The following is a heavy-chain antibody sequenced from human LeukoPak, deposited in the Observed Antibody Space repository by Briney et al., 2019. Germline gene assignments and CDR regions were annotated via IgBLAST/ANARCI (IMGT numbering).Heavy chain of an antibody. J-gene: IGHJ5*02. V-gene: IGHV4-39*07. D-gene: IGHD3-22*01. CDR1: GGSISSGTYY. CDR3: VRGGDSSGYEGRFDP. Sequence: SETLSLTCTASGGSISSGTYYWGWVRQPPGKGLEWIGTIYYSGTTYYNPSLKSRVTISIDTSKNHFSLKLSPVTAADTAVYYCVRGGDSSGYEGRFDPWGQGTLVTVSS. CDR2: IYYSGTT.